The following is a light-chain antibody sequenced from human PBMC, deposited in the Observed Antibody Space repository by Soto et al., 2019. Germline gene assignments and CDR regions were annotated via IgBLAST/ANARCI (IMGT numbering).Light chain of an antibody. CDR2: DAS. Sequence: EIVLTPSLATLSLSPGERATLSCRASQSVSSYLAWYQQKPGQAPRLLISDASNRATGIPVRFSGSGSGTDFTLTISSLQPEDFATYYCQQSYSTLGITVGQGTRLEIK. V-gene: IGKV3-11*01. CDR1: QSVSSY. CDR3: QQSYSTLGIT. J-gene: IGKJ5*01.